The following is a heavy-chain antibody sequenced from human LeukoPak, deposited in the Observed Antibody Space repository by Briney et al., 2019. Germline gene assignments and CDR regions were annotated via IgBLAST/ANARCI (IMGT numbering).Heavy chain of an antibody. J-gene: IGHJ4*02. V-gene: IGHV3-73*01. CDR3: TRPDDYGDY. CDR1: GLTFSGSA. Sequence: GGSLRLSCAASGLTFSGSAMHWVRQASGKGLEWVGRIRSKANNDATAYAASVKGRFTISRDDSKNTAYLQMNSLKTEDTAVYYCTRPDDYGDYWGQGTLVTVSS. CDR2: IRSKANNDAT.